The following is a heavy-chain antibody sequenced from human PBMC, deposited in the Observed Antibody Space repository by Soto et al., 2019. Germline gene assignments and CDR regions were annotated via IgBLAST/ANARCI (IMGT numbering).Heavy chain of an antibody. J-gene: IGHJ3*02. CDR2: IVPLFRSA. V-gene: IGHV1-69*01. Sequence: QVQLVQSGAEVRKPGASVRVSCKASGGTFSTVTSNWVRQAPGLGLEWMGGIVPLFRSANYAEKFQGRVTITADESTRPDYMALSSLRSEDTAMYYCASYPKGHTAPRTVDIWGQGTLVTVSS. CDR1: GGTFSTVT. CDR3: ASYPKGHTAPRTVDI. D-gene: IGHD2-21*02.